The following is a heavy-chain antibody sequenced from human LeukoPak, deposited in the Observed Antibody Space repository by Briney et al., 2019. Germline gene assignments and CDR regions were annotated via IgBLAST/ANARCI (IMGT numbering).Heavy chain of an antibody. Sequence: PERSLRLSCEASGFNFHNFAMHWVRQAPGKGLEWVAVISYDGSNKYYADSVKGRFTISRDNSKNTLYLQMNSLRAEDTAVYYCARGGQYYGDPSNWFDPWGQGTLVTVSS. D-gene: IGHD4-17*01. CDR1: GFNFHNFA. V-gene: IGHV3-30*04. J-gene: IGHJ5*02. CDR2: ISYDGSNK. CDR3: ARGGQYYGDPSNWFDP.